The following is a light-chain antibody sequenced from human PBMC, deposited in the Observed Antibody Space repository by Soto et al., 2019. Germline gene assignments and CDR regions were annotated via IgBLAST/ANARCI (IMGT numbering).Light chain of an antibody. CDR3: QQYDDLPT. CDR1: QDISDF. V-gene: IGKV1-33*01. CDR2: EAS. J-gene: IGKJ1*01. Sequence: DIQLTQSPSSLSASVGDRVTITCQASQDISDFLNWYQQKPGKAPTLVIYEASNLEKGVPSSFSGSGFGTDFAFTITSLQPEDFATYYCQQYDDLPTFGQGTKVEIK.